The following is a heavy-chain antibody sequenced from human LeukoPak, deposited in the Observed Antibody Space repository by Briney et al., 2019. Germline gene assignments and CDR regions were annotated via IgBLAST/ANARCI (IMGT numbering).Heavy chain of an antibody. CDR1: GFTLSSYW. CDR3: ARWNY. Sequence: PGGSLRLSCAASGFTLSSYWMMWVRQAPGKGLEWVANIKQDGTERYYVDSVKGRFSISRDNARNSLYLQMNSLRAEDTAIYYCARWNYWGQGTLVTVSS. CDR2: IKQDGTER. V-gene: IGHV3-7*01. J-gene: IGHJ4*02. D-gene: IGHD1-1*01.